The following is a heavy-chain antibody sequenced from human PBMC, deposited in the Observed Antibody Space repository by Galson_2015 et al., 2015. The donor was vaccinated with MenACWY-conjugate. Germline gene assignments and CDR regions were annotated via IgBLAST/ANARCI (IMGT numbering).Heavy chain of an antibody. D-gene: IGHD1-26*01. J-gene: IGHJ6*02. V-gene: IGHV5-51*01. Sequence: QSGAEVKKPGESLKISCKGSGYGFTNYWIGWVRQMPGKGLEWMGLFNPANSETRYSPSFQGQVTISADESISTAYLQWTSLKASDTAMYYCARHPPGGRGLDVWGRGTTVTVSS. CDR2: FNPANSET. CDR1: GYGFTNYW. CDR3: ARHPPGGRGLDV.